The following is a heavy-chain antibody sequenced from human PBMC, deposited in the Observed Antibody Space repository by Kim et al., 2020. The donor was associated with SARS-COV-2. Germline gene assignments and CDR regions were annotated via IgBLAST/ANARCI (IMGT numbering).Heavy chain of an antibody. J-gene: IGHJ4*02. D-gene: IGHD3-22*01. Sequence: RYSPSFQGQVTITADKSISTAYLQWSSLKASDTAMYYCARLSDSSGYMDYWGQGTLVTVSS. V-gene: IGHV5-51*01. CDR3: ARLSDSSGYMDY.